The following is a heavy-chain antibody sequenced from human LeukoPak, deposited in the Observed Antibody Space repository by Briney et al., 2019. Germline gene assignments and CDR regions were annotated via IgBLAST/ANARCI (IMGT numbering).Heavy chain of an antibody. V-gene: IGHV4-59*11. CDR1: DDSFSSHY. J-gene: IGHJ3*02. CDR3: ARDLVTVTKGFDI. D-gene: IGHD4-17*01. CDR2: ISYIGST. Sequence: SETLSFTCAVSDDSFSSHYWTWIRQPPGKGLEWIGYISYIGSTNYNPSLKSRVTISIDTSRNQFSLRLSSVTAADTAVYYCARDLVTVTKGFDIWGQGTMVSVSS.